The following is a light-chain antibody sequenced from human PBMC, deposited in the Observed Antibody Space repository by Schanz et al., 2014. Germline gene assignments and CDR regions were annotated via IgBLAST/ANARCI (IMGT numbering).Light chain of an antibody. CDR1: GNDIGMYNL. CDR2: EGS. V-gene: IGLV2-23*01. CDR3: CSYAHDGTPVV. Sequence: QSALTQPASVSGSPGQSITISCSGTGNDIGMYNLVSWYQQHPGKAPKLIIYEGSARASGLFNRFSGSRSGITASLTISGLQAEDEADYYCCSYAHDGTPVVFGGGTKLTVL. J-gene: IGLJ2*01.